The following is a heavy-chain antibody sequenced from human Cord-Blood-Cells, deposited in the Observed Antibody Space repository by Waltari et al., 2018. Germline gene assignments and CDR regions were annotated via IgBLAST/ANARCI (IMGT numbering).Heavy chain of an antibody. CDR2: ISYDGSNK. V-gene: IGHV3-30-3*01. J-gene: IGHJ4*02. Sequence: QVQLVESGGGVVQPGRSLRLPCAASGFTFRSYAMHWVRQAPGKGLEWVAVISYDGSNKYYADSVKGRFTISRDNSKNTLYLQMNSLRAEDTAVYYCARGSIAARLDYWGQGTLVTVSS. CDR3: ARGSIAARLDY. D-gene: IGHD6-6*01. CDR1: GFTFRSYA.